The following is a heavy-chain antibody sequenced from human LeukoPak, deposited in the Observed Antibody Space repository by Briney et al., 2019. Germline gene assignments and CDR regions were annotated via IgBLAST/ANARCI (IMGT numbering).Heavy chain of an antibody. CDR2: IRDSGET. CDR3: ARDRAVTQVWVEFDS. V-gene: IGHV3-66*03. J-gene: IGHJ5*01. CDR1: GFSVSNYY. D-gene: IGHD3-16*01. Sequence: GGSLRLSCAGSGFSVSNYYMNWVRQAPGKGLEWVSLIRDSGETFYADSVKGRFTISRDNSKNTVYLQINRLRGEDTAVYFCARDRAVTQVWVEFDSWGQGTLVTVSS.